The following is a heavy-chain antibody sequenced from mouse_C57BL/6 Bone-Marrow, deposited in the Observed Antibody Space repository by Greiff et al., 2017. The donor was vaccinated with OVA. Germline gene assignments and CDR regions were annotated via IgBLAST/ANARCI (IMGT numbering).Heavy chain of an antibody. CDR3: VRNYGSSYDYYAMDY. V-gene: IGHV10-1*01. CDR1: GFSFNTYA. J-gene: IGHJ4*01. Sequence: EVKLVESGGGLVQPKGSLKLSCAASGFSFNTYAMNWVRQAPGKGLEWVARIRSKSNNYATYYADSVKDRFTISRDDSESMLYLQMNNLKTEDTAMYYCVRNYGSSYDYYAMDYWGQGTSVTVSS. D-gene: IGHD1-1*01. CDR2: IRSKSNNYAT.